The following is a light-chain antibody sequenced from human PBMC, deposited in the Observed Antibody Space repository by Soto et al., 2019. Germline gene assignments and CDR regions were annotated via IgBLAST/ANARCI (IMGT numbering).Light chain of an antibody. V-gene: IGKV1-5*03. CDR1: QSISDW. J-gene: IGKJ4*01. CDR3: QQYKSYPLT. CDR2: KAS. Sequence: DIQMTQSPSTLSASVGDRVTITCRASQSISDWLAWYQQRPGKAPKLLIYKASNLESGVPSRFSGSGSGTEFTLTISSVQPDDFATYYCQQYKSYPLTFGGGTKVEIK.